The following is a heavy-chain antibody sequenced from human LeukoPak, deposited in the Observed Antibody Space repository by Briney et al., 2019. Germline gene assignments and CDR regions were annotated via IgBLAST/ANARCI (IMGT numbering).Heavy chain of an antibody. CDR1: GGTFTSYA. V-gene: IGHV1-69*05. J-gene: IGHJ5*02. D-gene: IGHD6-25*01. Sequence: ASVKVSCKASGGTFTSYAISWVRQAPGQGLEWMGGIIPIFGTANYAQKFQGRVTITTDESTRTAYMELSSLRSEDTAVYYCAPAERLSGAIDRWGQGTLVADCS. CDR3: APAERLSGAIDR. CDR2: IIPIFGTA.